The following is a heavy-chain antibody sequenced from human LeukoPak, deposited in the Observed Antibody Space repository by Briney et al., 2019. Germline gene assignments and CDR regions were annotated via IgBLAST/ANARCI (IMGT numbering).Heavy chain of an antibody. D-gene: IGHD1-1*01. J-gene: IGHJ4*02. Sequence: GGSLRLSCAASGFIFSGYTMNWVRQAPGKGLEWVSSISASSSYMYYADSVKGRFTISGDNAKNSLYLQMNSLRAEDTAVYYCARDRNWNYYDYWGQGTLVTVSS. V-gene: IGHV3-21*01. CDR2: ISASSSYM. CDR1: GFIFSGYT. CDR3: ARDRNWNYYDY.